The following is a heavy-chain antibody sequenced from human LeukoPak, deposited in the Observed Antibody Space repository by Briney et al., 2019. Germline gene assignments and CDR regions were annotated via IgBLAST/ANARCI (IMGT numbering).Heavy chain of an antibody. CDR1: GFTFSTYS. CDR2: ISGSSNYI. CDR3: AGTPSRNWFDP. J-gene: IGHJ5*02. V-gene: IGHV3-21*01. Sequence: GGSLRLSCAASGFTFSTYSMNWVRQAPGEGLEWVSSISGSSNYIYYADSVKGRFTISRDNAENSLYLQMNSLRAEDTAVYYCAGTPSRNWFDPWGQGTLVTVSS.